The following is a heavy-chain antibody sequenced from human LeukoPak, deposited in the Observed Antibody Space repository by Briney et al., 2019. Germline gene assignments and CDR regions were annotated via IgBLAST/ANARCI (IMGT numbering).Heavy chain of an antibody. D-gene: IGHD1-7*01. CDR1: GYTFTSYD. CDR2: MNPNSGNT. V-gene: IGHV1-8*01. J-gene: IGHJ5*02. CDR3: ARDFNWNYFGGGGERWFDP. Sequence: ASVKVSCKASGYTFTSYDINWVRQATGQGLEWMGWMNPNSGNTGYAQKFQGRVTMTRNTSISTAYMELSSLRSEDTAVYYCARDFNWNYFGGGGERWFDPWGQGTLVTVSS.